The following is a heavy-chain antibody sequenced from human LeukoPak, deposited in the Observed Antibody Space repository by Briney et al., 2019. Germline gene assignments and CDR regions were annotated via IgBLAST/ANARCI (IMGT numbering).Heavy chain of an antibody. CDR2: ISGSGGST. CDR1: GLTLSSYV. CDR3: AKAPYISGPIGFDC. Sequence: PGGSLRLSCAASGLTLSSYVMSWDRQAPGKGLEWVSSISGSGGSTYYADSVKGRFTLSRDSSKNTLYLQMNSLRAEDTAVYYCAKAPYISGPIGFDCWGQGALVTVSS. J-gene: IGHJ4*02. V-gene: IGHV3-23*01. D-gene: IGHD6-19*01.